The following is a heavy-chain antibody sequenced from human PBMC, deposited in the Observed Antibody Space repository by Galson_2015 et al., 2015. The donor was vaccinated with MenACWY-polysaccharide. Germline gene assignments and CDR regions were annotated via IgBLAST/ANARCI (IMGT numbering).Heavy chain of an antibody. CDR1: GGSISSYY. CDR2: LYSSGGT. Sequence: ETLSLTCTVSGGSISSYYWSWIRQPPGKGLEWIGYLYSSGGTKYNPSLKSRVTISVDTSRNQFSLKLSPVTAADTAVYFCASLNWSYEGEYFHHWGQGTLVTVSS. CDR3: ASLNWSYEGEYFHH. V-gene: IGHV4-59*08. D-gene: IGHD1-7*01. J-gene: IGHJ1*01.